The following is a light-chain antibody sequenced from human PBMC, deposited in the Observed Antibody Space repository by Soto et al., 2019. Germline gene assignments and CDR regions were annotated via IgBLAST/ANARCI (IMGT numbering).Light chain of an antibody. Sequence: QSALTQPRSVSGSPGQSVTISCTGTSSDVGGYNYVSWYQQHPGKAPKLMIYDVSKRPSGVPDRVSGSKSGNTASLTISGLQAEDEADYYCCSYAGSYLVFGGGTKLTVL. J-gene: IGLJ2*01. CDR3: CSYAGSYLV. CDR1: SSDVGGYNY. CDR2: DVS. V-gene: IGLV2-11*01.